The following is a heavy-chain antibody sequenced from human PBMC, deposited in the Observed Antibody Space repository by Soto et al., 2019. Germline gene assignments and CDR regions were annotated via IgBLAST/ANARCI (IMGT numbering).Heavy chain of an antibody. Sequence: ASVKVSCKASGYTFTSYGISWVRQAPGQGLEWMGWISAYNGNTNYAQKLQGRVTMTTDTSTSTAYMELRSLRSDDTAVYYCARDLVLDILIDHLPYYFDFWGQGPLVTVSS. V-gene: IGHV1-18*01. D-gene: IGHD3-9*01. J-gene: IGHJ4*02. CDR3: ARDLVLDILIDHLPYYFDF. CDR2: ISAYNGNT. CDR1: GYTFTSYG.